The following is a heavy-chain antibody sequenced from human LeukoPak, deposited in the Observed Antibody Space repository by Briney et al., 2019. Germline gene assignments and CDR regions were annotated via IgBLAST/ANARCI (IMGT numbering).Heavy chain of an antibody. D-gene: IGHD6-19*01. Sequence: ASVKVSCKVSGYTLTELSMHWVRQAPGKGLEWMGGVDPDDGETIYAQKFQGRVTMTEDTSTDTAYMELRSLRSDDTAVYYCARGGSGWYRNAFDIWGQGTMVTVSS. CDR1: GYTLTELS. CDR2: VDPDDGET. J-gene: IGHJ3*02. V-gene: IGHV1-24*01. CDR3: ARGGSGWYRNAFDI.